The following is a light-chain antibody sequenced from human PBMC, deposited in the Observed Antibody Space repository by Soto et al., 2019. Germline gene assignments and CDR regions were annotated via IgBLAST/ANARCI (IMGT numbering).Light chain of an antibody. CDR1: SSDVGNYNL. Sequence: HSVLTQPASVSGSPGQSITISCTGTSSDVGNYNLVSWYQQHPGKAPKLMIYEGSKWPSGVSNRFSGSKSGNTASLTISGLQAEDEADYYCCSYAGSSTYVFGSGTKVTVL. J-gene: IGLJ1*01. CDR3: CSYAGSSTYV. CDR2: EGS. V-gene: IGLV2-23*01.